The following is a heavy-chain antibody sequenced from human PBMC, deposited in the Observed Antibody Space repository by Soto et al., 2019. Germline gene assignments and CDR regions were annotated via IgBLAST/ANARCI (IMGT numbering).Heavy chain of an antibody. Sequence: ASVKVSCKASGYTFTSYGISWVRQAPGQGLEWMGWISAYNGNTNYAQKLQGRVTMTTDTSTSTAYMELRSLRSDDTAVYYCARALEPATPYYYYYMDVWGKGTTVTVSS. CDR2: ISAYNGNT. V-gene: IGHV1-18*01. J-gene: IGHJ6*03. CDR1: GYTFTSYG. CDR3: ARALEPATPYYYYYMDV. D-gene: IGHD1-1*01.